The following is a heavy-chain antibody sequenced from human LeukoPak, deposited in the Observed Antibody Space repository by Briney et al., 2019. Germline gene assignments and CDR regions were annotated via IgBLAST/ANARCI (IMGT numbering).Heavy chain of an antibody. V-gene: IGHV5-51*01. Sequence: GESLKICCKGSGYSFTSYWIGWVRQMPGKGLEWMGIIYPGDSDTRYSPSFQGQVTISADKSISTAYLQWSSLKASDTAMYYCARHSGVYYYDSSGDFNWFDPWGQGTLVTVSS. D-gene: IGHD3-22*01. CDR3: ARHSGVYYYDSSGDFNWFDP. CDR2: IYPGDSDT. CDR1: GYSFTSYW. J-gene: IGHJ5*02.